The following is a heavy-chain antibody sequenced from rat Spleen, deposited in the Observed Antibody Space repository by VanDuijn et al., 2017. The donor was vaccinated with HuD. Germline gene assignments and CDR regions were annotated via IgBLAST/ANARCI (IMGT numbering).Heavy chain of an antibody. J-gene: IGHJ3*01. V-gene: IGHV5-7*01. D-gene: IGHD1-6*01. CDR1: GFTFSDYY. Sequence: EVQLVESGGGLVQPGRSLKLSCEASGFTFSDYYMAWVRQAPTKGLEWVATISYDGNDTYYRDSVKGRFTVSSDNAKNTLYLQMDSLRSEDTATYYCATGPRILRLDWFAYWGQGTLVTVSS. CDR2: ISYDGNDT. CDR3: ATGPRILRLDWFAY.